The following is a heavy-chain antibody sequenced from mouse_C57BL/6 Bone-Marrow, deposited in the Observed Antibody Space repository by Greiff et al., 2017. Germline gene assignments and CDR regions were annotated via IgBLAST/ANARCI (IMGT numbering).Heavy chain of an antibody. CDR3: ARYLGDY. CDR1: GFTFSDSG. J-gene: IGHJ2*01. CDR2: FSSGSSTL. D-gene: IGHD3-3*01. V-gene: IGHV5-17*01. Sequence: ASGGCLVKPGGSLKLSCAASGFTFSDSGMHWVRQAPEKGLELVAYFSSGSSTLYYADTVKGRFTISRDNAKNTLFLKMSRRRSEDTAMYYCARYLGDYWGQGTTRTVSS.